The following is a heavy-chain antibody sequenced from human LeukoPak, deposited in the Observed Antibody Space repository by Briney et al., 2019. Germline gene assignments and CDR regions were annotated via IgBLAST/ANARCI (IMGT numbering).Heavy chain of an antibody. D-gene: IGHD6-6*01. CDR1: GSTFSSYS. CDR3: ARGSSSLYEIDY. CDR2: ISSSSSYI. V-gene: IGHV3-21*01. J-gene: IGHJ4*02. Sequence: GGSLRLSCAASGSTFSSYSMNWVRQAPGKGLEWVSSISSSSSYIYYADSVKGRFTISRDNAKNSLYLQMNSLRAEDTAVYYCARGSSSLYEIDYWGQGTLVTVSS.